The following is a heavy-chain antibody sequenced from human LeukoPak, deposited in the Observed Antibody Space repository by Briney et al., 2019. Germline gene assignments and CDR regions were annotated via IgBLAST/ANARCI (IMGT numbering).Heavy chain of an antibody. V-gene: IGHV4-59*01. CDR3: ARGTLVRGYNLGFDP. CDR1: GGSISSYY. D-gene: IGHD5-24*01. CDR2: IYYSGST. Sequence: SETLSLTCTVSGGSISSYYWSWIRQPPGKGLEWIGYIYYSGSTNYNPSLKSRVTISVDTSKNQFSLKLSSVTAADTAVYYCARGTLVRGYNLGFDPWGQGTLVTVSS. J-gene: IGHJ5*02.